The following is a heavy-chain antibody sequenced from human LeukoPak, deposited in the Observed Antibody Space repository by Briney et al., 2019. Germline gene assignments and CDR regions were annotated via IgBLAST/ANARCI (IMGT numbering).Heavy chain of an antibody. CDR1: GFTFSSYG. D-gene: IGHD3-3*01. CDR3: ARAEIYDFWSGYLKQYYFDY. V-gene: IGHV3-33*01. CDR2: IWYDGSNK. J-gene: IGHJ4*02. Sequence: PGGSLRLSCAASGFTFSSYGMHWVRQAPGKGLEWVAVIWYDGSNKYYADSVKGRFTISRDNSKNTLYLQMNSLRAEDTAVYYCARAEIYDFWSGYLKQYYFDYWSQGTLVTVSS.